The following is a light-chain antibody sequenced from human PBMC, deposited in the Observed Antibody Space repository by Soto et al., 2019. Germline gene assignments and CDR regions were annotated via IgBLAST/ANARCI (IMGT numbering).Light chain of an antibody. CDR1: QSVRSTY. Sequence: DIVLTQYPVTLSLSPGERATLSCRASQSVRSTYLAWYQQKPGQAPRLLIYEASSRATDIPDSFSGAGSGGAFTLTISRLEPEDFAVYYCQHYDNWPLWTFCQVTKVDIK. CDR2: EAS. V-gene: IGKV3-20*01. CDR3: QHYDNWPLWT. J-gene: IGKJ1*01.